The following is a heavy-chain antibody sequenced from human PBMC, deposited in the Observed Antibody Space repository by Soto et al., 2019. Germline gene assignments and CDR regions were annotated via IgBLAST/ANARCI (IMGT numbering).Heavy chain of an antibody. CDR3: ARVHVMVVAGSTFDY. CDR2: IYHGGTT. J-gene: IGHJ4*03. D-gene: IGHD6-19*01. V-gene: IGHV4-38-2*02. Sequence: PSETLSLTCTVSGDSISSGSYWGWIRQPPGEGTEWIASIYHGGTTFYNPSLKSRISISVDTSKNQFSLRLTSVTAADTATYYCARVHVMVVAGSTFDYWGPGTLVTVSS. CDR1: GDSISSGSY.